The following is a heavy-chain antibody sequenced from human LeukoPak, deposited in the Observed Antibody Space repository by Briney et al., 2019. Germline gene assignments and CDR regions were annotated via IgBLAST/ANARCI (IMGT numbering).Heavy chain of an antibody. Sequence: SETLSLTCTVSGDSISSSSYSWGWIPQPPGKGLEWIGTISYSGSTYYNPSLKSRVTISVDTSKNQFSLKLSSVTAADTAMYYCARQYYHDSSGADYWGQGALVTVSS. V-gene: IGHV4-39*01. CDR3: ARQYYHDSSGADY. J-gene: IGHJ4*02. D-gene: IGHD3-22*01. CDR1: GDSISSSSYS. CDR2: ISYSGST.